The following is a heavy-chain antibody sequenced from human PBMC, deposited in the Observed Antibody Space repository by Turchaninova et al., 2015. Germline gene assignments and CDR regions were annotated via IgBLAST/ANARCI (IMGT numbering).Heavy chain of an antibody. J-gene: IGHJ1*01. V-gene: IGHV4-34*01. Sequence: QVQLHQWGDGLLKPSETLSLPCGVYGGSFRTYYWSVARQAPGKGLEWVGEIHPSGSTHYNPTLESRVTISADTSKNQFSLKLNSVTAADTAIYYCSRGLDNYKGGLHWGQGTLVTVSS. CDR3: SRGLDNYKGGLH. D-gene: IGHD1-1*01. CDR1: GGSFRTYY. CDR2: IHPSGST.